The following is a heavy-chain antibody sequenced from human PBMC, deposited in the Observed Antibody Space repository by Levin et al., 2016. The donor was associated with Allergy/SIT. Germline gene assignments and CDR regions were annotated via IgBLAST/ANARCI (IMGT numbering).Heavy chain of an antibody. Sequence: WIRQPPGKGLEWVSFMSAGSTIIYYADSVKGRFTISRDNAKNSLYLQMDNLRAEDTAVYYCAPGFNSFWYSLDYWGQGILVTVSS. CDR3: APGFNSFWYSLDY. J-gene: IGHJ4*02. V-gene: IGHV3-11*01. D-gene: IGHD2/OR15-2a*01. CDR2: MSAGSTII.